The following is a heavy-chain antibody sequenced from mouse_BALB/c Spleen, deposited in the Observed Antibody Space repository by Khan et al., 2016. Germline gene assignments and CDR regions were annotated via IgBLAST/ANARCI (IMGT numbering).Heavy chain of an antibody. Sequence: QVQLQQSGAELVRPGTSAKVSCKASGYAFTNYLIEWVKQRPGQGLEWIGVIIPGSGGTNHNEKLKGKATLTADRASSTAYMQLSSLTSDDSAVYFCARWAFRYYACYTMVSWGQGTSVTVSS. CDR1: GYAFTNYL. J-gene: IGHJ4*01. CDR3: ARWAFRYYACYTMVS. D-gene: IGHD1-1*01. CDR2: IIPGSGGT. V-gene: IGHV1-54*01.